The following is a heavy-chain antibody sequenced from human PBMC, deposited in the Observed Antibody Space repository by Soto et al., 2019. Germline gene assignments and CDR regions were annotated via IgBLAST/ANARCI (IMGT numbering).Heavy chain of an antibody. J-gene: IGHJ5*02. D-gene: IGHD2-8*01. CDR1: GGSISSGGYY. CDR3: ARGYCTNGVCFFSNWFDP. V-gene: IGHV4-31*03. Sequence: SETLSLTCTASGGSISSGGYYWSWIRQHPGKGLEWIGYIYYSGSTYYNPSLKSRVTISVDTSKNQFSLKLSSVTAADTAVYYCARGYCTNGVCFFSNWFDPWGQGTLVTVSS. CDR2: IYYSGST.